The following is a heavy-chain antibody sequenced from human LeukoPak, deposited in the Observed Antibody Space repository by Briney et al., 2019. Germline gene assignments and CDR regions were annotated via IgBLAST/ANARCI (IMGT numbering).Heavy chain of an antibody. CDR3: ARRRPSVVVVANDAFDI. Sequence: SETLSLTCTVSGGSISSSSYYWGWIRQPPGKGLEWIGSIYYSGSTYYNPSLKSRVTISVDTSKNHFSLQMSSVTAADTAVYYCARRRPSVVVVANDAFDIWGQGTMVTVSS. CDR1: GGSISSSSYY. D-gene: IGHD2-15*01. V-gene: IGHV4-39*02. J-gene: IGHJ3*02. CDR2: IYYSGST.